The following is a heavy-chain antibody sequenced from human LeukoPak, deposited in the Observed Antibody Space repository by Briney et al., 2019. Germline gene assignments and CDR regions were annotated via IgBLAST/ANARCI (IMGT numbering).Heavy chain of an antibody. Sequence: AGGSPRLSCAASGFTFSRYAMHWVRQAPGKGLEWVAVISYDGSNKYYADSVKGRFTISRDSSKNTLYLQMNSLRAEDTAVYYCASHYDTSGYHYFDFRGQGTLVTVSS. J-gene: IGHJ4*02. CDR3: ASHYDTSGYHYFDF. V-gene: IGHV3-30-3*01. CDR2: ISYDGSNK. D-gene: IGHD3-22*01. CDR1: GFTFSRYA.